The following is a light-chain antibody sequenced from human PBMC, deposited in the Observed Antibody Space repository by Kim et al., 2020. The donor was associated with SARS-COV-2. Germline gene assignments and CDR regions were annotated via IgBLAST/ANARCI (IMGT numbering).Light chain of an antibody. V-gene: IGLV1-44*01. CDR3: AAWDDSLNGHAV. CDR2: SIN. J-gene: IGLJ7*01. Sequence: QRVTISCSGGSSNVGSTPVNWYQQLPGTAPKLLIYSINLRPSGVPDRFSGSKSGTSASLAISGLQSEDEADYYCAAWDDSLNGHAVFGGGTQLTVL. CDR1: SSNVGSTP.